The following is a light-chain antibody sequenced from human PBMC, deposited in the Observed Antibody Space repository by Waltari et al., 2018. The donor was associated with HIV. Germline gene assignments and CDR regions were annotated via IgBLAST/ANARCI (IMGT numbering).Light chain of an antibody. CDR3: HSRDTDGDHYV. CDR2: GAN. J-gene: IGLJ1*01. V-gene: IGLV3-19*01. Sequence: SSELTQDPVLSVALGQTIKITCQGDSLSSFSPNWYQQTPGQAPSLVVYGANRRPSGIPDRFSASNSGNTSSLIISDSQAVDEADYYCHSRDTDGDHYVFGGGTRVIV. CDR1: SLSSFS.